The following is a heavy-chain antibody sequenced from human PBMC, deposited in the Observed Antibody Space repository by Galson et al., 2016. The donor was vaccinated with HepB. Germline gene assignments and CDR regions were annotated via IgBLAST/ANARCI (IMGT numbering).Heavy chain of an antibody. CDR1: GLIISTNY. Sequence: SLRLSCAVSGLIISTNYMSWVRQAPGKGLEWVSGISDSGGSTYFADSVMGRFAISRDNSKNTLYLQMNSLRAKDTAVYYCARPGYCSGSSCYVPFDIWGQGTMATVSS. V-gene: IGHV3-23*01. D-gene: IGHD2-15*01. CDR3: ARPGYCSGSSCYVPFDI. CDR2: ISDSGGST. J-gene: IGHJ3*02.